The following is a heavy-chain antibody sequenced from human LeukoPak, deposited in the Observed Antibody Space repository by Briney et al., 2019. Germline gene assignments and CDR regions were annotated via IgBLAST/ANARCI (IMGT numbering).Heavy chain of an antibody. CDR2: INPNSGGT. CDR3: AREYYDSSGSHAFDI. Sequence: ASVKVSCKASGYTFTGYYMHWVRQAPGQGLEWRGWINPNSGGTNYAQKFQGRVTITRETAISTAYMALSRLRSDDTAVYYCAREYYDSSGSHAFDIWGQGTMVTVSS. J-gene: IGHJ3*02. V-gene: IGHV1-2*02. CDR1: GYTFTGYY. D-gene: IGHD3-22*01.